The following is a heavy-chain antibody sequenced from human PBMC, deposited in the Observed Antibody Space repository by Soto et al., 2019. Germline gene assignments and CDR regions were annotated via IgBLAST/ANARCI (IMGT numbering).Heavy chain of an antibody. CDR1: GGTFSSYA. J-gene: IGHJ4*02. Sequence: SVKVSCKASGGTFSSYAISWVRQAPGQGLEWMGGIIPIFGTANYAQKFQGRVTITADESTSTAYMELSSLRSEDTAVYYCARDLGYYGRYFDYWGQGTLVTVSS. V-gene: IGHV1-69*13. CDR3: ARDLGYYGRYFDY. CDR2: IIPIFGTA. D-gene: IGHD4-17*01.